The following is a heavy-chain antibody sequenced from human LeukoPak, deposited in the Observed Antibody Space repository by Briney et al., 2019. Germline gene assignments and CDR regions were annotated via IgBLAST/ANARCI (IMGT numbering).Heavy chain of an antibody. D-gene: IGHD3-16*01. CDR3: AGGGDAARSPAY. V-gene: IGHV3-53*05. J-gene: IGHJ4*02. CDR1: GVTSNY. Sequence: PGGSLRLSCAASGVTSNYMTWVRQAPGKGLEWVSVIYNGGTTYYADSVKGRFTISRDNSKSTLFVYLQMNSMRTDDTALYYCAGGGDAARSPAYWGQGALCTASS. CDR2: IYNGGTT.